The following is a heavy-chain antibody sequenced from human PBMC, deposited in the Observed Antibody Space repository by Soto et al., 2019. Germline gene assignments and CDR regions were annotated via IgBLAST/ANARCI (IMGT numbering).Heavy chain of an antibody. D-gene: IGHD3-22*01. CDR2: ISYDGSNK. J-gene: IGHJ6*02. CDR3: ARDRPYDCNTYYYNYGMDV. CDR1: GFTFISYA. V-gene: IGHV3-30-3*01. Sequence: GGSLRLSCAASGFTFISYAMYWVRQAPGKGLEWVAVISYDGSNKNYADSVKGRFTISRDNSKNTLHLQMNSLRAEDTAVYYCARDRPYDCNTYYYNYGMDVWGQGTTVTVSS.